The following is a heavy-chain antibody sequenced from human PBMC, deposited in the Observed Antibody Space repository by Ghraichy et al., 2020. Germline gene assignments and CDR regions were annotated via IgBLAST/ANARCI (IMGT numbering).Heavy chain of an antibody. J-gene: IGHJ3*02. CDR3: ARGNPNDYGDYAGAFDI. CDR2: INPNSGGT. Sequence: ASVKVSCKASGYTFTGYYMHWVRQAPGQGLEWMGWINPNSGGTNYAQKFQGWVTMTRYTSISTAYMDLSRLRSDDTAVYYCARGNPNDYGDYAGAFDIWGQGTMVTVSS. CDR1: GYTFTGYY. V-gene: IGHV1-2*04. D-gene: IGHD4-17*01.